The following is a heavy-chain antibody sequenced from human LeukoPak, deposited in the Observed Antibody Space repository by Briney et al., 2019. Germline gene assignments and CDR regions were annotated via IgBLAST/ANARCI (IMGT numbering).Heavy chain of an antibody. Sequence: SETLSLTCTVSGGSISSSSYYWGWIRQPPGKGLEWIGSIYYSGSTYYNPSLKSRVTISVDTSKNQFSLKLSSVTAADTAVYYCARETVVVPEDLNWFDPWGQGTLVTVSS. J-gene: IGHJ5*02. CDR3: ARETVVVPEDLNWFDP. CDR2: IYYSGST. D-gene: IGHD2-2*01. CDR1: GGSISSSSYY. V-gene: IGHV4-39*07.